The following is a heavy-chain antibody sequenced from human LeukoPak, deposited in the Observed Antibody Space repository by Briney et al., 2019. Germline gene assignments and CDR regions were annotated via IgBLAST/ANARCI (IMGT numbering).Heavy chain of an antibody. Sequence: PSETLSLTCTVSGGSISSGGYYWSWIRQPPGKGLEWIGYIYHRGSTNYNPSLKSRVAISVDRSKNQFSLKLSSVTAADTAVYYCARAGDLIVVAMGAFDIWGQGTMVTVSS. CDR1: GGSISSGGYY. CDR2: IYHRGST. CDR3: ARAGDLIVVAMGAFDI. J-gene: IGHJ3*02. V-gene: IGHV4-30-2*01. D-gene: IGHD2-15*01.